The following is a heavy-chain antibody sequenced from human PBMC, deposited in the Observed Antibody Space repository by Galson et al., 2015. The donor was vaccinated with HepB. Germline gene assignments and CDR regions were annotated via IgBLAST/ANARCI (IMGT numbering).Heavy chain of an antibody. CDR3: ARDLLSGTTYSYYGMDV. V-gene: IGHV3-30*03. J-gene: IGHJ6*02. CDR2: ISYDGSVG. CDR1: GFTFNSFG. D-gene: IGHD6-13*01. Sequence: SLRLSCAASGFTFNSFGLHWVRQAPGKGLEWVTFISYDGSVGFSADSVKGRFTVSRDSVRPTVYLQMNSLRIEDTAVYYCARDLLSGTTYSYYGMDVWGRGTTVIVSS.